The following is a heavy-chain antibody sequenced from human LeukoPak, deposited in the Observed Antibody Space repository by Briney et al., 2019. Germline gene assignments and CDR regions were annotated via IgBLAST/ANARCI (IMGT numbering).Heavy chain of an antibody. Sequence: SETLSLTCTVSGGSISSYYWSWIRQPPGKGLEWIGYIYYSGSTNYNPSLKSRVTISVDTSKNQFSLKLSSVTAADTAVYYCARGDYYDSSGYPLFVYWGQGTLVTVSS. V-gene: IGHV4-59*01. CDR3: ARGDYYDSSGYPLFVY. D-gene: IGHD3-22*01. J-gene: IGHJ4*02. CDR1: GGSISSYY. CDR2: IYYSGST.